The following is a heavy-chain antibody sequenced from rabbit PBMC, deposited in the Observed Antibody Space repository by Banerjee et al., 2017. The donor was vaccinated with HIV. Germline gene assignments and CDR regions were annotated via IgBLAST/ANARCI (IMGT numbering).Heavy chain of an antibody. V-gene: IGHV1S37*01. CDR2: ISYGGRT. Sequence: QEQLVEYGGDLVQPEGSLTLTCKASGFDFNSYSMGWVRQAPGKGLEYIGYISYGGRTYYASRVNGRFTISKTSSTTVTLQMTSLTAADTATYFCARIGYRNYGYPFNLWGPGTLVTVS. J-gene: IGHJ4*01. D-gene: IGHD6-1*01. CDR3: ARIGYRNYGYPFNL. CDR1: GFDFNSYS.